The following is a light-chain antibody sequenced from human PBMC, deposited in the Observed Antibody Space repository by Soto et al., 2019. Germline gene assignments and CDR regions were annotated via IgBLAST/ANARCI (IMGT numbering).Light chain of an antibody. CDR3: QQSYSTSIT. J-gene: IGKJ5*01. Sequence: DIQMTQSPSSLSASVGDRVTLTCRASQSISNFLNWYQQTPGKAPKLLISTASTLQTGVPSRFDGSGSGTDFTLTINNLQPEDFATYYCQQSYSTSITFGQGTRLEIK. CDR1: QSISNF. CDR2: TAS. V-gene: IGKV1-39*01.